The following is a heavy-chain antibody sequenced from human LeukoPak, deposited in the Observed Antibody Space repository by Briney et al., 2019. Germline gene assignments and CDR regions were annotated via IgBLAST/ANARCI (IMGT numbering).Heavy chain of an antibody. V-gene: IGHV3-73*01. D-gene: IGHD2-15*01. CDR3: TGTIAVDAFDI. J-gene: IGHJ3*02. Sequence: GGSLRLSCAASGFTFSGSAMHWVRQASGKGLEWVGRIRTKANSYATAYAASVKGRFTISRDDSKNTAYLQMNNLKTEDTAMYYCTGTIAVDAFDIWGQGTMVIVSS. CDR1: GFTFSGSA. CDR2: IRTKANSYAT.